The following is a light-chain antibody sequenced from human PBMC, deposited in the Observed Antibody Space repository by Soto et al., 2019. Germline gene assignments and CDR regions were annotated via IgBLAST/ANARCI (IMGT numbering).Light chain of an antibody. V-gene: IGLV2-23*02. J-gene: IGLJ2*01. CDR3: CRYAGSSTLV. CDR1: SSDVGSYHL. Sequence: QSALTQPASVSGSPGQSITISCTGTSSDVGSYHLVSWYQQHPGKAPKLMIYEVSKRPSGGSNRFSGSKSDNTASLTISGINDEGEHHYYCCRYAGSSTLVFGEGTKVT. CDR2: EVS.